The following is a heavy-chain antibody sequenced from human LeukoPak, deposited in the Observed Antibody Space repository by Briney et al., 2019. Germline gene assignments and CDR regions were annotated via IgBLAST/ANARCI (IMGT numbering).Heavy chain of an antibody. CDR2: ISAYSGNT. J-gene: IGHJ3*02. D-gene: IGHD3/OR15-3a*01. CDR3: ARDGHAFDI. V-gene: IGHV1-18*01. CDR1: GYTFSSYG. Sequence: ASVKASCKASGYTFSSYGISWVRQAPGQGLEWMGWISAYSGNTHYAQNLQGRVTVTTDTSTSTAHMELRSLRSDDTAIYYCARDGHAFDIWGQGTMVTVSS.